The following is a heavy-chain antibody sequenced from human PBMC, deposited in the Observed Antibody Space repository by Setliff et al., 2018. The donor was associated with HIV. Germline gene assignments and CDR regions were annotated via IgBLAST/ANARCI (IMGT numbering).Heavy chain of an antibody. CDR1: EGYITGYY. CDR2: IFYSGTT. D-gene: IGHD3-22*01. J-gene: IGHJ4*02. Sequence: SETLSLTCTVSEGYITGYYWTWIRQPPGRGLEWIGYIFYSGTTKFNPSLKSRAAISVDSSNNLFSLKMTSVTAADTAVYFCARFNALLGSSTYYDYWGPGLLSPSP. CDR3: ARFNALLGSSTYYDY. V-gene: IGHV4-59*01.